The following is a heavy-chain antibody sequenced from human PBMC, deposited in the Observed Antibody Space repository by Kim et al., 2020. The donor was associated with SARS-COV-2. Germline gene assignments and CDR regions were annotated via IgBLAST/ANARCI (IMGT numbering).Heavy chain of an antibody. CDR3: ARGYGSGSPYGMDV. CDR2: IYYSGNT. D-gene: IGHD3-10*01. V-gene: IGHV4-30-2*01. Sequence: SETLSLTCAVSGGSISSGGYSWSWIRQPPGKGLEWIGYIYYSGNTYYNPSLKSRVTISVDRSKNQFSLKLSSVTAADTAVYYCARGYGSGSPYGMDVWGQGTPVTVSS. J-gene: IGHJ6*02. CDR1: GGSISSGGYS.